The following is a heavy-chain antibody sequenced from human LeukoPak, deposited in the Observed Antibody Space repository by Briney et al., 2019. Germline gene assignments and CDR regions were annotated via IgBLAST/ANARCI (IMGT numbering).Heavy chain of an antibody. D-gene: IGHD3-10*01. V-gene: IGHV4-59*01. CDR3: AISGSSGKVDY. J-gene: IGHJ4*02. Sequence: KPSETLSLTCTVSGGSISSYYWSWIRQPPGKGLEWIGYIYYSGSTNYNPSLKSRVTISVDTSKNQVPLKLSSVTAADTAVYYCAISGSSGKVDYWGQGTLVTVSS. CDR2: IYYSGST. CDR1: GGSISSYY.